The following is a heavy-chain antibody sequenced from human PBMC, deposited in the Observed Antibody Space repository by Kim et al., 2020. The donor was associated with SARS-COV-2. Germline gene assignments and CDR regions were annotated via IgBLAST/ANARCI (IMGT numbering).Heavy chain of an antibody. J-gene: IGHJ4*02. D-gene: IGHD3-9*01. Sequence: KFQGRVTITRDTSASTAYMELSSLRSEDTAVYYCALLRYFGDLDYWGQGTLVTVSS. V-gene: IGHV1-3*01. CDR3: ALLRYFGDLDY.